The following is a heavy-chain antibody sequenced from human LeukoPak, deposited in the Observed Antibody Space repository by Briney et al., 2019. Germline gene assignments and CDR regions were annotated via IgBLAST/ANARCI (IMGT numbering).Heavy chain of an antibody. V-gene: IGHV3-48*01. CDR2: MSDDTTNI. J-gene: IGHJ4*02. Sequence: GGSLRLSCAVSGSTFSRHSMSWVRQAPGRGLEWVSFMSDDTTNIYYADSVRGRFTISRDNAGNSLFLQMNSLRAEDTAVYYCARHQRASQYYFDYWGQGILVTVSS. CDR3: ARHQRASQYYFDY. CDR1: GSTFSRHS.